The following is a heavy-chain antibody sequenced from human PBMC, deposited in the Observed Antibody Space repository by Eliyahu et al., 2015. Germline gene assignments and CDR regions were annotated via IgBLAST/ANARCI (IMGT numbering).Heavy chain of an antibody. D-gene: IGHD5-12*01. J-gene: IGHJ4*02. CDR1: GSTFXGYY. Sequence: QVQLVXSGAEVKKPGASXXVXCXASGSTFXGYYIHRVLQAPGQGLEWMGWISPNGGGTNYAQKFQGRVTMTRDTSISTAYMELSRLISDDTAVYYCARVDSGYTRTNFEYWGQGTLVTVSS. CDR2: ISPNGGGT. CDR3: ARVDSGYTRTNFEY. V-gene: IGHV1-2*02.